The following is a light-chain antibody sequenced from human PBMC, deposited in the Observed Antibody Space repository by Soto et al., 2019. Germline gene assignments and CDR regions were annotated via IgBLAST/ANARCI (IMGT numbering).Light chain of an antibody. V-gene: IGKV3-15*01. CDR1: QSINAH. CDR2: GAS. CDR3: QQYNNWLST. Sequence: EVVMTQSPATLSVSPGERVTLSCRASQSINAHLAWYQQKPCPAPRLLIHGASTRATGIPARFSGSGFGTEFLLTISSLQSEDFAVYYCQQYNNWLSTFGQGTKVEIQ. J-gene: IGKJ1*01.